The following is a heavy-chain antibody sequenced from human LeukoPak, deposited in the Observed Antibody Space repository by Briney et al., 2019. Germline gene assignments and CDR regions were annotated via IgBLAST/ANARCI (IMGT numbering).Heavy chain of an antibody. J-gene: IGHJ4*02. CDR2: INPNSGGT. CDR3: ARGAYYRDAFPGHY. V-gene: IGHV1-2*02. Sequence: ASVKVSCKASGYTFTDYYMHWVRQAPGQGLEWTGWINPNSGGTNYAQKFQDRVTMTRDTSITTAYMELRRLRSDDTAVYYCARGAYYRDAFPGHYWGQGTLVTVSS. D-gene: IGHD3-16*02. CDR1: GYTFTDYY.